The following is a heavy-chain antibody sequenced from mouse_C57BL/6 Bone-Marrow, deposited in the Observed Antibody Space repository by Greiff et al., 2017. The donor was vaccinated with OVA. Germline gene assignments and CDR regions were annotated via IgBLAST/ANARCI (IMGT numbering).Heavy chain of an antibody. J-gene: IGHJ3*01. CDR2: IYPSDSET. V-gene: IGHV1-61*01. Sequence: QVQLQQPGAELVRPGSSVKLSCKASGYTFTSYWMDWVKQRPGQGLEWIGNIYPSDSETHYNQKFKNKATLTVDKSSSTAYMQLSSLTSEDSAVYYCARRGDGYFAWFAYWGQGSLVTVSA. CDR1: GYTFTSYW. D-gene: IGHD2-3*01. CDR3: ARRGDGYFAWFAY.